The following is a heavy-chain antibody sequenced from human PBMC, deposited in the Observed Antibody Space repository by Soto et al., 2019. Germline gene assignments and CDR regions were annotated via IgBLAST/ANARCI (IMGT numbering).Heavy chain of an antibody. CDR2: IWYDGTNK. J-gene: IGHJ4*02. V-gene: IGHV3-33*01. D-gene: IGHD4-17*01. Sequence: QVQLVESGGGVVQPGRSLRLSCAASGFTFSDFGMHWVRQALGKGLEWVATIWYDGTNKYYADSVRGRFTISRDNSKNTLSLQMNSLRVEDTALYYCARGAVNPSDYWGQGSLVTVSS. CDR3: ARGAVNPSDY. CDR1: GFTFSDFG.